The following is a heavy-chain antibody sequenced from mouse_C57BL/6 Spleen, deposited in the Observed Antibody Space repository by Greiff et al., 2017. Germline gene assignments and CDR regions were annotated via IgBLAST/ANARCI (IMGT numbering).Heavy chain of an antibody. CDR3: VRENNGNDWYFDV. CDR1: DYSITSGYY. V-gene: IGHV3-6*01. D-gene: IGHD2-1*01. J-gene: IGHJ1*03. Sequence: EVQLQESGPGLVKPSQSLSLTCSVIDYSITSGYYWNWIRQFPGNKLEWMGYISYDGSNNYNPSLKNRISITRDTSKNQFFLKLNSVTTEDTATYYCVRENNGNDWYFDVWGTGTTVTASS. CDR2: ISYDGSN.